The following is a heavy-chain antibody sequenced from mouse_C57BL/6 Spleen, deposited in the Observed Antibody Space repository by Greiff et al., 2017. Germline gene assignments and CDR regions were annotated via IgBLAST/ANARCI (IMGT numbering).Heavy chain of an antibody. Sequence: EVLLVESGPELVKPGASVKISCKASGYSFTDYNMNWVKQSTGKSLEWIGVINPNYGTTSYNQKFKGKATLTVDQSSSTAYMQLNSLTSEDSAVYYCARYGSSRYFDVWGTGTTVTVSS. CDR2: INPNYGTT. CDR3: ARYGSSRYFDV. D-gene: IGHD1-1*01. CDR1: GYSFTDYN. V-gene: IGHV1-39*01. J-gene: IGHJ1*03.